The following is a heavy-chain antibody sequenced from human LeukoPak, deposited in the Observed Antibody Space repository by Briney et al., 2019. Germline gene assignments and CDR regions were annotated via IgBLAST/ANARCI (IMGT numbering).Heavy chain of an antibody. Sequence: ASVKVSCKASGYTFTDYYMHWVRQAPGQGLEWMGIINPSGGSTSYAQKFQGRATMTRDTSTSTVYMELSSLRSEDTAVYYCARARYSSAWYDYWGQGTLVTVSS. J-gene: IGHJ4*02. D-gene: IGHD6-19*01. CDR1: GYTFTDYY. V-gene: IGHV1-46*01. CDR3: ARARYSSAWYDY. CDR2: INPSGGST.